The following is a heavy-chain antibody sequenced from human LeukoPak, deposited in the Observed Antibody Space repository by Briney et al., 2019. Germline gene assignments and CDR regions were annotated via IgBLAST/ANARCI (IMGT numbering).Heavy chain of an antibody. V-gene: IGHV3-21*01. CDR2: ISSSSSYI. J-gene: IGHJ4*02. CDR3: ARDRHDSSGYYPTPYYFDY. Sequence: PGGSLRLSCAASGFTFSSYSMNWVRQAPGKGLEWVSSISSSSSYIYYADSVKGRFTISRDNAKNSLYLQMNSLRAGDTAVYYCARDRHDSSGYYPTPYYFDYWGQGTLVTVSS. D-gene: IGHD3-22*01. CDR1: GFTFSSYS.